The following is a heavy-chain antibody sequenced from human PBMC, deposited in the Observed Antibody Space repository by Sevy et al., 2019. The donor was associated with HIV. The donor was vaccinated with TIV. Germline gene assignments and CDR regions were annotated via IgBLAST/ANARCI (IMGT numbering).Heavy chain of an antibody. CDR1: GYTLTELS. V-gene: IGHV1-24*01. CDR3: AINGYTAPRAFDI. D-gene: IGHD5-12*01. J-gene: IGHJ3*02. CDR2: FDPEDGET. Sequence: GSVKVSCKVSGYTLTELSMHWVRQAPGKGLEWMGGFDPEDGETIYAQKFQGRVTMTEDTSTDTAYMELSSLRSEDTAVYYCAINGYTAPRAFDIWGQGTIVTVSS.